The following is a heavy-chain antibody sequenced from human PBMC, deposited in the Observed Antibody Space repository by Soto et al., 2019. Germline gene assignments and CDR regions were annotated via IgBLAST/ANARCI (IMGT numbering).Heavy chain of an antibody. D-gene: IGHD6-13*01. V-gene: IGHV1-69*04. Sequence: SVKVSCKASGGTFSSYTISWVRQAPGQGLEWMGRIIPILGIANYAQKFQGRVTITADKSTSTAYMELSSLRSEDTAVYYCARDTGYSSSWYWFDPRGQGTLVTVSS. J-gene: IGHJ5*02. CDR2: IIPILGIA. CDR1: GGTFSSYT. CDR3: ARDTGYSSSWYWFDP.